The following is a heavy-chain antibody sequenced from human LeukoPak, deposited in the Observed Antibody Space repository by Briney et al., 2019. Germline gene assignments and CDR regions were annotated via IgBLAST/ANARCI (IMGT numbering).Heavy chain of an antibody. Sequence: GASVKVSCKASGYSFTGYFIHWVRQAPGQGLEWMAWINPNSGDTRHARMFQGGVTVTRDTSISTAYMELSRLRSDDTAVYYCARSRGGSAFDTWGQGTMVTVSS. CDR2: INPNSGDT. D-gene: IGHD2-15*01. J-gene: IGHJ3*02. V-gene: IGHV1-2*02. CDR3: ARSRGGSAFDT. CDR1: GYSFTGYF.